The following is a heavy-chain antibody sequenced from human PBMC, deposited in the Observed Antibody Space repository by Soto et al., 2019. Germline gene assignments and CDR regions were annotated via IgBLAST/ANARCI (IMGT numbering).Heavy chain of an antibody. CDR1: GGTFSSYA. Sequence: SVKVSCKASGGTFSSYAISWVRQAPGQGLEWMGGIIPIFGTANYAQKFQGRVTITADESTSTAYMELSSLRSEDTAVYYCARGLPSIAVAVNNSEYYYYYGMDVWGQGTTVTVSS. D-gene: IGHD6-19*01. V-gene: IGHV1-69*13. CDR3: ARGLPSIAVAVNNSEYYYYYGMDV. J-gene: IGHJ6*02. CDR2: IIPIFGTA.